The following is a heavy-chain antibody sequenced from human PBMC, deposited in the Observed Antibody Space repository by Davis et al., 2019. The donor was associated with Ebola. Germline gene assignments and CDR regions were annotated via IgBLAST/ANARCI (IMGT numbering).Heavy chain of an antibody. Sequence: GESLKISCAASGFTVSSNYMSWVRQAPGKGLEWVSVIYSGGSTYYADSAKGRFTISRDNSKNTLYLQMNSLRAEDTAVYYCARDEYYDFWSGYQPFDYWGQGTLVTVSS. CDR1: GFTVSSNY. CDR2: IYSGGST. V-gene: IGHV3-53*01. J-gene: IGHJ4*02. D-gene: IGHD3-3*01. CDR3: ARDEYYDFWSGYQPFDY.